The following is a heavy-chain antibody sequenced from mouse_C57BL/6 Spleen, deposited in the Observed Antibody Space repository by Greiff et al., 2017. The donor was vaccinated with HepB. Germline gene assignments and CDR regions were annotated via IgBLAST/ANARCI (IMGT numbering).Heavy chain of an antibody. CDR1: GYTFTSYW. CDR3: ARRGYDYDWFAY. J-gene: IGHJ3*01. D-gene: IGHD2-4*01. CDR2: IYPGSGST. Sequence: VQLQQPGAELVKPGASVKMSCKASGYTFTSYWITWVKQRPGQGLEWIGDIYPGSGSTNYNEKFKSKATLTVDTSSSTAYMQLRSLTSEDSAVYYCARRGYDYDWFAYWGQGTLVTVSA. V-gene: IGHV1-55*01.